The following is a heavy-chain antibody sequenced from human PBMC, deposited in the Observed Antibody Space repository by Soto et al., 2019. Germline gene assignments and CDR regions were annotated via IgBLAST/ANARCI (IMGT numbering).Heavy chain of an antibody. CDR3: ARIRRAPLGGVIGDLDD. CDR2: INPGNGNT. V-gene: IGHV1-3*01. D-gene: IGHD3-16*02. CDR1: GYTFTSYA. Sequence: QVQLVQSGAEVKKPGASVKVSCKASGYTFTSYAMHWVRQAPGQRLEWMGWINPGNGNTKYSQKYQGRVTITRDTSASTVYVELSGRRSEDTAVYYCARIRRAPLGGVIGDLDDWGQGTLVNVSS. J-gene: IGHJ4*02.